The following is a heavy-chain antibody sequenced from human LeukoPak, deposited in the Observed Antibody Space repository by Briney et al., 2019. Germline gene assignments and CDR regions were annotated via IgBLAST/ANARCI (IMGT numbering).Heavy chain of an antibody. Sequence: PSETLSLTCSVSGYSISNGYYWGWIRQPPGKGLEWIGEINHSGSTNYNPSLKSRVTISVDTSKNQFSLKLSSVTAADTAMYYCARRLGGSGSYYTDFDYWGQGTLVTVSS. D-gene: IGHD3-10*01. CDR1: GYSISNGYY. CDR3: ARRLGGSGSYYTDFDY. V-gene: IGHV4-38-2*01. CDR2: INHSGST. J-gene: IGHJ4*02.